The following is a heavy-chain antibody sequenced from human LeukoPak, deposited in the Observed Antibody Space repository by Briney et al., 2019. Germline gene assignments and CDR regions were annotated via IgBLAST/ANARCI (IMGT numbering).Heavy chain of an antibody. CDR3: ANSLEYCSDRCYTFDH. J-gene: IGHJ4*02. V-gene: IGHV3-30*02. Sequence: GGSLRLSCAASGFTFGTYGMHWVRQAPGKGLEWVAFVRYDGTTKHYALSVKGRFTISRDNSKNTLSLQMNSLRAEDTAVYYCANSLEYCSDRCYTFDHWGQGTLVTVSS. CDR1: GFTFGTYG. D-gene: IGHD2-15*01. CDR2: VRYDGTTK.